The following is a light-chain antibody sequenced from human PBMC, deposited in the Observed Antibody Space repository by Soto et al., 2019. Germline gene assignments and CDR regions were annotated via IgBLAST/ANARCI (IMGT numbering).Light chain of an antibody. Sequence: QSLLSPPPSSPGAPGRRVPIIESENNSNIGSNHVLWYQHLPGTAPKLLIYHNNQRPSGVPDRFSGSKSGTSAPLAISGLQSGDEADYYCVAWDDSLNVFVFGSGTKVTVL. CDR1: NSNIGSNH. V-gene: IGLV1-44*01. CDR3: VAWDDSLNVFV. J-gene: IGLJ1*01. CDR2: HNN.